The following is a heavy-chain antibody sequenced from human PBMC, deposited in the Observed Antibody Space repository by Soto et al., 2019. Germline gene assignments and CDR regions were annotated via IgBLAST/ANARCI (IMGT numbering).Heavy chain of an antibody. Sequence: QVQLVESGGGVVQPGRSLRLSCAASGLTIRSYAMHWVRQAPGKGLEWVAVISYDGSKKFHADAVKGRFTISRDNSKNPLYLQMNSLRAEDTAVYYCARDRAVAAPNWFDPGGQGTLVTVSS. CDR3: ARDRAVAAPNWFDP. CDR2: ISYDGSKK. D-gene: IGHD6-19*01. V-gene: IGHV3-30-3*01. CDR1: GLTIRSYA. J-gene: IGHJ5*02.